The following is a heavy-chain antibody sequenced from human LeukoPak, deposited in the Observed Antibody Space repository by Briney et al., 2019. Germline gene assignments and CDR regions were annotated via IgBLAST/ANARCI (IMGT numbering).Heavy chain of an antibody. CDR1: GGSFSGYY. Sequence: SETLSLTCAVYGGSFSGYYWSWIRQPPGKVLEWIGEINHSGSTNYNPSLKSRVTISVDTSKNQLSLKLNSVTAADTAVYYCARFLSDSSGWNADAFDIWGQGTMVTVSS. CDR3: ARFLSDSSGWNADAFDI. D-gene: IGHD6-19*01. J-gene: IGHJ3*02. V-gene: IGHV4-34*01. CDR2: INHSGST.